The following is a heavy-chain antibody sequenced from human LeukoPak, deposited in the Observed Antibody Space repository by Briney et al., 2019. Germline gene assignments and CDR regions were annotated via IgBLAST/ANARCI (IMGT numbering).Heavy chain of an antibody. Sequence: GGSLRLSCAASGFTFSSYEMNWVRQAPGKGLEWVSYISSSGSTIYYADSVKGRFTISRDNAKNSLYLQMNSLRAEDTAVYYCASSQQLWFARFDYWGQGTLVPVSS. CDR1: GFTFSSYE. CDR2: ISSSGSTI. CDR3: ASSQQLWFARFDY. V-gene: IGHV3-48*03. J-gene: IGHJ4*02. D-gene: IGHD5-18*01.